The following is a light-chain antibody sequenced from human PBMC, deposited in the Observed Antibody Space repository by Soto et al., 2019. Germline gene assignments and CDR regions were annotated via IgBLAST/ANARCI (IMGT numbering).Light chain of an antibody. CDR2: DVS. V-gene: IGLV2-14*03. CDR1: ISDVGSYNY. Sequence: QSSLIQAASASGSPAQSITISCTGTISDVGSYNYVSWYQQSPGKAPTRMIYDVSTRPSGVPDRLSGYKSGNTASLTISGLRAEDEAVYYCGSYTTSSNYVFGTGTKVNVL. CDR3: GSYTTSSNYV. J-gene: IGLJ1*01.